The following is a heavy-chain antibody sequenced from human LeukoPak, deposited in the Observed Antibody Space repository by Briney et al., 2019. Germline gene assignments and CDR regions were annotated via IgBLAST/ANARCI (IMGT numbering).Heavy chain of an antibody. V-gene: IGHV3-48*03. CDR1: GFTFSSYE. CDR2: ISSSGSTI. J-gene: IGHJ6*03. CDR3: ARENPFYYYYYYMDV. D-gene: IGHD1-14*01. Sequence: QPGGSLRLSCAASGFTFSSYEMNWVRQAPGKGLEWVSYISSSGSTIYYADSVKGRFTISRDNAKNSLYLQMNSLRAEDTAVYYCARENPFYYYYYYMDVWGKGTTVTVSS.